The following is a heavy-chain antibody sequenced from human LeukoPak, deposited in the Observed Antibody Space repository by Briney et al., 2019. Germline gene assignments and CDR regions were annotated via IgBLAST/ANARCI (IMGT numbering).Heavy chain of an antibody. CDR1: GGSTSSYY. CDR3: ARVGPPGYCTNGVCFYFDY. J-gene: IGHJ4*02. Sequence: SETLSLTCTVSGGSTSSYYWSWIRQPPGKGLEWIGYIYYSGSTNYNPSLKSRVTISVDTSKNQFSLKLSSVTAADTAVYYCARVGPPGYCTNGVCFYFDYWGQGTLVTVSS. CDR2: IYYSGST. D-gene: IGHD2-8*01. V-gene: IGHV4-59*01.